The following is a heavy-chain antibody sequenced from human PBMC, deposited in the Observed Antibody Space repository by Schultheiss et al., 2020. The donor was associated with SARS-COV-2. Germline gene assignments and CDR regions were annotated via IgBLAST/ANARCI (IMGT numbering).Heavy chain of an antibody. CDR1: GFTFTSSA. CDR2: IVVGSGNT. Sequence: SVKVSCKASGFTFTSSAMQWVRQARGQRLEWIGWIVVGSGNTNYAQKFQERVTITRDMSTSTAYMELSSLRSEDTAVYYCAVTGGLFSNWFYFDYWGQGALVTVSS. V-gene: IGHV1-58*02. D-gene: IGHD6-13*01. CDR3: AVTGGLFSNWFYFDY. J-gene: IGHJ4*02.